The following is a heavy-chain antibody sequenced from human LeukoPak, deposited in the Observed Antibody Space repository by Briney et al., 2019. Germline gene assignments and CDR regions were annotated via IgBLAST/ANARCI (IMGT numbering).Heavy chain of an antibody. Sequence: SETLSLTCTVSGGSISSYYWSWIRQPAGKGLEWIGRIYTSGSTNYNPSLKSRVTMSVDMSKNQFSLKLSSVTAADTAVHYCAREVGYSYGYYYYYGMDVWGQGTTVTVSS. CDR1: GGSISSYY. D-gene: IGHD5-18*01. CDR3: AREVGYSYGYYYYYGMDV. J-gene: IGHJ6*02. V-gene: IGHV4-4*07. CDR2: IYTSGST.